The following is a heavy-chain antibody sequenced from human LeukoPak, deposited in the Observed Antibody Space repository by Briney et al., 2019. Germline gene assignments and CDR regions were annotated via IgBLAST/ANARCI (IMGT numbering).Heavy chain of an antibody. CDR2: ISYDGSNK. D-gene: IGHD2/OR15-2a*01. CDR1: GFTFSSYG. J-gene: IGHJ5*02. V-gene: IGHV3-30*03. Sequence: PGGSLRLSCAASGFTFSSYGMHWVRQAPGKGLEWVAVISYDGSNKYYADSVKGRFTISRDNSKNTLYLQMNSLRAEDTAVYYCARAIQYRFDPWGQGTLVTVSS. CDR3: ARAIQYRFDP.